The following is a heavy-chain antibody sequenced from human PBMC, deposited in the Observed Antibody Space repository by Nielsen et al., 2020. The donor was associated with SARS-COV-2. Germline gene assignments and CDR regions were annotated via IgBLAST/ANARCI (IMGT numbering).Heavy chain of an antibody. J-gene: IGHJ3*02. CDR1: GGSISSGGYS. D-gene: IGHD3-16*01. V-gene: IGHV4-30-2*01. CDR2: IYHSGRT. Sequence: SQALSLTCAVSGGSISSGGYSWSWIRQPPGKGLEWIGYIYHSGRTYYNPSLKSRVTISVDRSKNQFSLKLSSVTAADTAVYYCARGGRITFGGADDAFDIWGQGTMVTVSS. CDR3: ARGGRITFGGADDAFDI.